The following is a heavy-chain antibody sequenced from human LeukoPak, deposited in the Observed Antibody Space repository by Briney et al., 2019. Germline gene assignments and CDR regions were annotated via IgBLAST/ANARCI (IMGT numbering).Heavy chain of an antibody. CDR3: ARMTTRKFDY. Sequence: SVKVSCKTSGHSITNFAIHWVRQAPGQRLEWMGWINAANGNAEYSQRFQDRVTITRDTSASTAYLELSSLRSEDTAVYYCARMTTRKFDYWGQGTLVTVSS. CDR2: INAANGNA. J-gene: IGHJ4*02. D-gene: IGHD1-1*01. V-gene: IGHV1-3*01. CDR1: GHSITNFA.